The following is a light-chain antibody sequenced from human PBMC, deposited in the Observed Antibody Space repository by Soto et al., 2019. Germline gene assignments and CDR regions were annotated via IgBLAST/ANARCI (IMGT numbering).Light chain of an antibody. Sequence: EIVMTQSPATLSVSPGERATLSCRASQSVSDYLAWYQQTPGQPPRLLIYPASTRATGIPARFSGSGSGTEFTLTISSLQSEDFAVYYCQQYSNWPRTFGQGTRVEIK. CDR1: QSVSDY. CDR2: PAS. CDR3: QQYSNWPRT. J-gene: IGKJ1*01. V-gene: IGKV3-15*01.